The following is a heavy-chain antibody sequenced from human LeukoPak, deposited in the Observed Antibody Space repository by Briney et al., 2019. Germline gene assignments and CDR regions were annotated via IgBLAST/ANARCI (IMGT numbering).Heavy chain of an antibody. V-gene: IGHV3-7*01. Sequence: GGSLRLSCAASGLTFSTYWMSWVRQAPGKGLEWVANIKQDGSDKFYVDSVKGRFTISRDNAKNSLYLQMNSLRAEDTAVYYCARESLAVAGAPFDYWGQGTLVTVSS. D-gene: IGHD6-19*01. CDR2: IKQDGSDK. CDR3: ARESLAVAGAPFDY. CDR1: GLTFSTYW. J-gene: IGHJ4*02.